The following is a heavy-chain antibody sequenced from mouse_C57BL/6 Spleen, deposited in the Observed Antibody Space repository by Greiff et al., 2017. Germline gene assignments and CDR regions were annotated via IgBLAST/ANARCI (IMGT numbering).Heavy chain of an antibody. CDR1: GYSITSGYY. CDR2: IRYDGRN. J-gene: IGHJ2*01. Sequence: EVKLEESGPGLVKPSQSLSLTCSVTGYSITSGYYWNWIRQFPGNKLEWMGYIRYDGRNNYNPSLKNRIPITRDPTKHQFFLKLNSVTTEDTATYYGAEGDYDGNFDYWGQGTTLTVSS. CDR3: AEGDYDGNFDY. V-gene: IGHV3-6*01. D-gene: IGHD2-4*01.